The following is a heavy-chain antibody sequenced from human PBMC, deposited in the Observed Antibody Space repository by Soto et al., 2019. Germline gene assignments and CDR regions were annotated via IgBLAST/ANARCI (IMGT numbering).Heavy chain of an antibody. J-gene: IGHJ6*02. D-gene: IGHD3-16*02. CDR1: GDSVSSNRAA. CDR2: THYRCKWYY. Sequence: QVQLQQSGPGLVKPSQTLSLTCAISGDSVSSNRAAWYWIRQSPSRGLEWLGRTHYRCKWYYDYAVSGKSRITINPDTLNNQFSLQLNSVTPEHTAVYYCAREPHSFYYYDLDVWGQGTTATVSS. V-gene: IGHV6-1*01. CDR3: AREPHSFYYYDLDV.